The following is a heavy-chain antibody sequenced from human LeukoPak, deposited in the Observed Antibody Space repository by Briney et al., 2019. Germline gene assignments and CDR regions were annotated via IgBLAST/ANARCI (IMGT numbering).Heavy chain of an antibody. CDR2: ISSGGSTT. CDR3: ARGQGATTDY. Sequence: PGGSLRLSCAASRFTFNTYAMSWVRQAPGKGLEWVSYISSGGSTTYYADSVKGRFTISRDNAKNSLYLQMNSLRDEDTAVYYCARGQGATTDYWGQGTLVTVSS. CDR1: RFTFNTYA. J-gene: IGHJ4*02. V-gene: IGHV3-48*02. D-gene: IGHD1-26*01.